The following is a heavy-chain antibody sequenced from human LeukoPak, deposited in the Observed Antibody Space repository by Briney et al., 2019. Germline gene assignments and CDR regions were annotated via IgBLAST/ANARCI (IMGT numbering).Heavy chain of an antibody. Sequence: PGGSLRLSCAASGFTFNTYTMNWVRQAPGKGLEWVSYISGSSGIIDYADSVRGRFTISRDNAKNSLYLQMNSLRAEDTAVYYCVRGYQLLLDYWGQGTLVTVSS. CDR2: ISGSSGII. J-gene: IGHJ4*02. D-gene: IGHD2-2*01. CDR3: VRGYQLLLDY. CDR1: GFTFNTYT. V-gene: IGHV3-48*01.